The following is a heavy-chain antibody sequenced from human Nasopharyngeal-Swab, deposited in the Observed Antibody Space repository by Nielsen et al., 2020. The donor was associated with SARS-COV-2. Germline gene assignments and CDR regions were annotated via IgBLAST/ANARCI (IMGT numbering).Heavy chain of an antibody. CDR3: ARSCGTVGCPFDP. V-gene: IGHV1-2*06. CDR1: GYTFTDYY. D-gene: IGHD2-21*01. Sequence: ASVMVSCKSSGYTFTDYYIHWVRQAPGQGPEWMGRISAASGGTNYAQIFRGRVTVTRDTSTSTTYMELTNLRSDDTATYYCARSCGTVGCPFDPWGQGTLVTVSS. J-gene: IGHJ5*02. CDR2: ISAASGGT.